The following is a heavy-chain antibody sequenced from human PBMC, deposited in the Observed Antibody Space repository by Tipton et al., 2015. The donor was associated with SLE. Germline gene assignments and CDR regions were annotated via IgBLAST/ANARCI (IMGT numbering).Heavy chain of an antibody. V-gene: IGHV4-38-2*02. D-gene: IGHD3-10*01. J-gene: IGHJ5*01. CDR1: GFSISSGFN. CDR2: TYHTGAT. Sequence: PGLVKPSETLSLTCTVSGFSISSGFNWGWIRQPPGKGLEWIGITYHTGATNYNPSLQRRVAMSVDTSKNQFSLKLNSLTAADTAVYYCARDFGNVGRFDSWGQGTLVTVSS. CDR3: ARDFGNVGRFDS.